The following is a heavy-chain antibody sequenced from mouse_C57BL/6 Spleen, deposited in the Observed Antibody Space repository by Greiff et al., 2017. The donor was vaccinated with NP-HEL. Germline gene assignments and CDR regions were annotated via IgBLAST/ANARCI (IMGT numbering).Heavy chain of an antibody. J-gene: IGHJ1*03. CDR1: GFTFSSYA. D-gene: IGHD1-1*01. CDR2: ISSGGDYI. V-gene: IGHV5-9-1*02. CDR3: TRDTRYGSSSWYFDV. Sequence: EVQLVESGEGLVKPGGSLKLSCAASGFTFSSYAMSWVRQTPEKRLEWVAYISSGGDYIYYADTVKGRFTISRDNARNTLYLQMSSLKSEDTAMYYCTRDTRYGSSSWYFDVWGTGTTVTVSS.